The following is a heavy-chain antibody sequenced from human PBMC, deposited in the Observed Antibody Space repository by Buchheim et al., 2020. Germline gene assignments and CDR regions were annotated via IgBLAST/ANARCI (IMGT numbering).Heavy chain of an antibody. V-gene: IGHV4-31*03. CDR1: GVSISSGPFY. D-gene: IGHD4-17*01. CDR2: IHYTGVA. J-gene: IGHJ4*02. Sequence: QVQLQESGPGLVKPSQTLSLTCTVSGVSISSGPFYWTWIRQQPGKGLEWIGYIHYTGVAYSSPSLSSRLSMSVDTSQNQFSLTLTAVTAADTAIYYCARDRGAHDYGPIDFWGQG. CDR3: ARDRGAHDYGPIDF.